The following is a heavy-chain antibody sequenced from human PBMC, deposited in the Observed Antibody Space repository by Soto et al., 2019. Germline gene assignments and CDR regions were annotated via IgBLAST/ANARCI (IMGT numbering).Heavy chain of an antibody. J-gene: IGHJ5*01. CDR1: GGSISSGGYS. V-gene: IGHV4-30-2*01. CDR3: XXXXXXXXXXXDX. Sequence: TLSLTCAVSGGSISSGGYSWSWIXQXPXXXXAXXXXIXXXXRTXYNPSLKSRVTISVDRSKNQFSLKLSSVTAADTAVYXXXXXXXXXXXXXDXXXXGTLVTFSS. CDR2: IXXXXRT.